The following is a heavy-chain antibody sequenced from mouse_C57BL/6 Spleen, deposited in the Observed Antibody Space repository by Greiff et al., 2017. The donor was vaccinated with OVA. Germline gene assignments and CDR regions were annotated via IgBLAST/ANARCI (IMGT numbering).Heavy chain of an antibody. Sequence: QVQLQQPGAELVKPGASVKMSCKASGYTFTSYWITWVKQRPGQGLEWIGDIYPGSGSTNYNEKFKSKATLTVDTSSTTAYMELSSLKSEDSAVYYCARGGDYYGSGYYAMDYWGQGTSVTVSS. CDR1: GYTFTSYW. CDR3: ARGGDYYGSGYYAMDY. V-gene: IGHV1-55*01. J-gene: IGHJ4*01. CDR2: IYPGSGST. D-gene: IGHD1-1*01.